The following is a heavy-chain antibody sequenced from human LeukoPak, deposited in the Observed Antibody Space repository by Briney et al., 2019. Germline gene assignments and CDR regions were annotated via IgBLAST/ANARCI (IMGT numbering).Heavy chain of an antibody. CDR1: GGSFSGYY. V-gene: IGHV4-34*01. CDR2: VNHSGST. J-gene: IGHJ4*02. Sequence: SETLSLTCAVYGGSFSGYYWSWIRQPPGKGLEWIGEVNHSGSTNYNPSLKSRVTISVDTSKNQFSLKLSSVTAADTAVYYCARVGATTDHFDYWGQGTLVTVSS. CDR3: ARVGATTDHFDY. D-gene: IGHD1-26*01.